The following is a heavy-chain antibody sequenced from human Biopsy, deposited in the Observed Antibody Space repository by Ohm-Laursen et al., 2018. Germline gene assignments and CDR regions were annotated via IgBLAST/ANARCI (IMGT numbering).Heavy chain of an antibody. V-gene: IGHV3-13*01. CDR1: GFTFSSYD. J-gene: IGHJ2*01. D-gene: IGHD3-10*01. CDR2: IGTAADI. CDR3: VKDVKERVGWFGYFDL. Sequence: SLRLSCAASGFTFSSYDMHWVRQVPGKGLEWVSAIGTAADIYYSGSVKGRFTISRENAKNSLYLQMNSLRHEDTAVYYCVKDVKERVGWFGYFDLWGRGTLVTVSS.